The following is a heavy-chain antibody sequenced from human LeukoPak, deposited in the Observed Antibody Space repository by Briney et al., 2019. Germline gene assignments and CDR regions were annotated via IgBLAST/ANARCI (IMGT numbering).Heavy chain of an antibody. Sequence: SVTVSCKASGGTLSSYAISWVRQAPGQGLEWMGELIPIFSTANYAQKFQSRVNITTDHSTSTAYIEQSSLRSQDPAVYYCARDLSAFDIWVQGTMVTVSS. CDR1: GGTLSSYA. J-gene: IGHJ3*02. CDR2: LIPIFSTA. V-gene: IGHV1-69*05. CDR3: ARDLSAFDI.